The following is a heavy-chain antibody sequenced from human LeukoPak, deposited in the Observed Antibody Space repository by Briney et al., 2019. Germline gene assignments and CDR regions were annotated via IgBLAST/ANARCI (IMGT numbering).Heavy chain of an antibody. CDR2: ISAYNGNT. D-gene: IGHD3-9*01. CDR3: ARENYDILSGYYYFDY. Sequence: ASVKVSCKASGYTFTSYGISWVRQAPGQGLEWMGWISAYNGNTNYAQKLQGRVTMTTDTSTSTAYMELRSRRSDDTAVYYCARENYDILSGYYYFDYWGQGTLVTVSS. J-gene: IGHJ4*02. CDR1: GYTFTSYG. V-gene: IGHV1-18*01.